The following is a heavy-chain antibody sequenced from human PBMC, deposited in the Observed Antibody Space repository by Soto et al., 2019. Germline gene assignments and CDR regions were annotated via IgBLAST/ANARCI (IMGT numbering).Heavy chain of an antibody. CDR1: GGTFSSYA. CDR3: ARDHPLALHLVVAATPEYYYYGMDV. Sequence: QVQLVQSGAEVKKPGSSVKVSCKASGGTFSSYAISWVRQAPGQGLEWMGGIIPIFGTANYAQKFQGRVTITADESTSTAYMELSSLRSEDTAVYYCARDHPLALHLVVAATPEYYYYGMDVWGQGTTVTVSS. CDR2: IIPIFGTA. D-gene: IGHD2-15*01. J-gene: IGHJ6*02. V-gene: IGHV1-69*01.